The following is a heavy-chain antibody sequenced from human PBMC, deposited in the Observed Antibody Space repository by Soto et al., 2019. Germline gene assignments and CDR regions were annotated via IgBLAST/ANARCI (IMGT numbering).Heavy chain of an antibody. Sequence: PGGSLRLSCAASGFSFSSFGMHWVRQAPGKGLEWVAGLSFDGITKHYADSVKGRFTISRDNSKNTMYLQMNSLRPEDTSIYYCATDGAWELLPAYGMDVWGPGTTVTVSS. CDR1: GFSFSSFG. J-gene: IGHJ6*01. D-gene: IGHD1-26*01. CDR3: ATDGAWELLPAYGMDV. CDR2: LSFDGITK. V-gene: IGHV3-30*03.